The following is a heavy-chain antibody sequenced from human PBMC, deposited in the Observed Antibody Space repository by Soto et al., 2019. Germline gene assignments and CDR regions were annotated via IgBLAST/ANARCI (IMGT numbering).Heavy chain of an antibody. CDR2: IYRTGSP. CDR1: GGSFTSNNW. J-gene: IGHJ4*02. Sequence: QVQLQESGPGLVKPSGTLSLTCAVSGGSFTSNNWWTWVRQPPGQGLEWIGEIYRTGSPNYNPSLTSRVTISLDKSENQCSLKVTSLTAADTAVYYCASRDPGTSVDYWGQGTLVTVSS. V-gene: IGHV4-4*02. CDR3: ASRDPGTSVDY. D-gene: IGHD1-7*01.